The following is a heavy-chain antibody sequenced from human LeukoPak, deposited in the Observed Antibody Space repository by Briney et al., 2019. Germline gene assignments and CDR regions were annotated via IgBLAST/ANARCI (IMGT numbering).Heavy chain of an antibody. Sequence: GGSLRLSCAASGFTFSSYAMHWVRQAPGKGLEWVAVISYDGSNKYYADSVKGRFTISRDNSKNTLYLQMNSLRAEDTAVYYCARDDYGGNSEYYYGMDVWGQGTTVTVSS. CDR1: GFTFSSYA. V-gene: IGHV3-30-3*01. J-gene: IGHJ6*02. CDR3: ARDDYGGNSEYYYGMDV. CDR2: ISYDGSNK. D-gene: IGHD4-23*01.